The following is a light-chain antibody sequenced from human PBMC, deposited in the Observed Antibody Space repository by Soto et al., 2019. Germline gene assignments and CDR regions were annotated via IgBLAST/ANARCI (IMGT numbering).Light chain of an antibody. J-gene: IGKJ3*01. CDR2: WAS. CDR1: QSVLYSSNNKNY. CDR3: QQYYSTFT. V-gene: IGKV4-1*01. Sequence: DIVMTQSPDSLAVSLGERATINCKSSQSVLYSSNNKNYLAWYQQKPGQPPKLLIYWASTRESGVPDRFSGSGSWTDFTITISSLQAEDVAVYYCQQYYSTFTFGPGTKVDIK.